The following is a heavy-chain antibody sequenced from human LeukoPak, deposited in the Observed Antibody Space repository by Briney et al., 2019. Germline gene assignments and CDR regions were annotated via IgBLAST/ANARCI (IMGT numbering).Heavy chain of an antibody. CDR2: INPNSGGT. D-gene: IGHD2-15*01. Sequence: GASVKVSCKASGYTFTGYYMHWVRQAPGQGLEWMGRINPNSGGTNYAQKFQGRVTMTRDTSISTAYMELSRLRSDDTAVYYSARDSLGGSWSAFDIWGQGTMVTVSS. J-gene: IGHJ3*02. V-gene: IGHV1-2*06. CDR3: ARDSLGGSWSAFDI. CDR1: GYTFTGYY.